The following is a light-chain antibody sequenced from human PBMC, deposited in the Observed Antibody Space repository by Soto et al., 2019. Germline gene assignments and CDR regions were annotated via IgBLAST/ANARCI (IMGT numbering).Light chain of an antibody. CDR3: QQYDNLPPFT. Sequence: DIQMTQSPSSLSASVGDRVTITCQASQGIGNFLNWYQQKPGKAPKLLIYDASNLETGVPSRFSGSGSGTDFTFTISSLQPEDIATYYYQQYDNLPPFTFGPGTKVDIK. CDR2: DAS. CDR1: QGIGNF. J-gene: IGKJ3*01. V-gene: IGKV1-33*01.